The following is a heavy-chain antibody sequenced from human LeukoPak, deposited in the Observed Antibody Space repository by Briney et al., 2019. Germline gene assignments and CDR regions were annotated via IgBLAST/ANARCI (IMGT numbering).Heavy chain of an antibody. CDR2: IIPIFGTA. CDR1: GGTFRSYA. V-gene: IGHV1-69*06. Sequence: ASVKVSCKASGGTFRSYAISWVRQAPGQGLEWMGGIIPIFGTANYAQKFQGRVTITADKSTSTAYMELSSLRPEDTAVYYCARARFYYDSSGYSYYFDYWGQGTLVTVSS. J-gene: IGHJ4*02. CDR3: ARARFYYDSSGYSYYFDY. D-gene: IGHD3-22*01.